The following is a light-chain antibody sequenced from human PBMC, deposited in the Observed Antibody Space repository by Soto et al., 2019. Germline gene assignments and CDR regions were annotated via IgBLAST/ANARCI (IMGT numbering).Light chain of an antibody. J-gene: IGLJ3*02. Sequence: QPVLTQPASVSGSPGQSITIACAGGSGDIATYNYVSWYQQHPGDAPKLIIYDVTDRPSGVSSRFSGSKSGNMASLTISGLQAEDEADYYCSSYTSGDTWVFGGGTKVTVL. CDR1: SGDIATYNY. CDR3: SSYTSGDTWV. CDR2: DVT. V-gene: IGLV2-14*03.